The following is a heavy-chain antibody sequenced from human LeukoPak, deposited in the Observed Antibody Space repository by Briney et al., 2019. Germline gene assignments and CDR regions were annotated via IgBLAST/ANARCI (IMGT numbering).Heavy chain of an antibody. CDR3: ARARSGAFDI. Sequence: PSQTLSLTCTVSGGSISSGSYYWSWIRQPAGKGLEWIGRIYTSGSTNYNPSIKSRVTISVGTSKNQFSLKLSSVTAADTAVYYCARARSGAFDIWGQGTMVTVSS. CDR2: IYTSGST. V-gene: IGHV4-61*02. J-gene: IGHJ3*02. CDR1: GGSISSGSYY.